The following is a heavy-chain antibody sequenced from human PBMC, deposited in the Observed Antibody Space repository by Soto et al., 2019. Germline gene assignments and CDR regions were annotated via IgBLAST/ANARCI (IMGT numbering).Heavy chain of an antibody. CDR3: AIADYGDDDY. CDR1: GYTFSTST. D-gene: IGHD4-17*01. J-gene: IGHJ4*02. V-gene: IGHV1-18*04. CDR2: IKAYSGST. Sequence: LVQSGAEAKKPGTSVKVSCKASGYTFSTSTISWVRQAPGQGLEWMGWIKAYSGSTNYAPKLQGRVTMTTDTSTSTAYLELRSLTSDDTAMYYCAIADYGDDDYWGQGTLVTVSS.